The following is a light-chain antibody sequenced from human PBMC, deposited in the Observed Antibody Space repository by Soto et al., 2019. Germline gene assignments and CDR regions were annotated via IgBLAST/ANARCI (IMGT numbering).Light chain of an antibody. J-gene: IGLJ1*01. CDR2: SNN. V-gene: IGLV1-44*01. CDR1: SSNIGSNT. CDR3: FSFTSTNTHV. Sequence: QSVLTQPPSASGTPGQRVTISCSGSSSNIGSNTVNWYQQLPGTAPKLLIYSNNQRPSGVPDRFSGSKSGTSASLAISGLQSEDEADYYCFSFTSTNTHVFGSGIKLTVL.